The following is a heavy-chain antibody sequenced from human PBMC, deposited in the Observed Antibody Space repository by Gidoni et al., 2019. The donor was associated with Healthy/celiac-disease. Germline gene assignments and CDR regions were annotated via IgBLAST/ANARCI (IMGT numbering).Heavy chain of an antibody. Sequence: QVQLVQSGAEVKKPGSSVKVSCKASGGTFSSYATSWVRQAPGQGLEWMGGIIPIFGTANYAQKFQGRVTITADESTSTAYMELSSLRSEDTAVYYCARDGIVAAAGTPSEYFQHWGQGTLVTVSS. D-gene: IGHD6-13*01. CDR3: ARDGIVAAAGTPSEYFQH. J-gene: IGHJ1*01. CDR1: GGTFSSYA. V-gene: IGHV1-69*01. CDR2: IIPIFGTA.